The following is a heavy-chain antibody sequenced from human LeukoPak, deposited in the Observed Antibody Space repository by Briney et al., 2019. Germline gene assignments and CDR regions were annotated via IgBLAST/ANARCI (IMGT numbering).Heavy chain of an antibody. J-gene: IGHJ4*02. CDR2: INHRGST. D-gene: IGHD3-22*01. V-gene: IGHV4-34*01. Sequence: PSETLSLTCAVYGESLSKYYWTWIRQSPGKGLEWIGEINHRGSTNLNPSLKSRVTISVDTSKNQFSLKLSSVTAADTAVYYCARAPLLLPDYWGQGTLVTVSS. CDR3: ARAPLLLPDY. CDR1: GESLSKYY.